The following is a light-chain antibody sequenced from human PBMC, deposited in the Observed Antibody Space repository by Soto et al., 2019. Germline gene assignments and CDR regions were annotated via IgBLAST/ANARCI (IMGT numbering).Light chain of an antibody. CDR2: GAS. CDR3: EQYGSSPYT. Sequence: EIGLTQSPGTLSLSPGERATLSCRAVQSVSSSYLAWYQQKPGQTPRLLIYGASSRATGIPDRFSGSGSGPDFNLTISRLEPEDVAVYYCEQYGSSPYTFGQGTKLQIE. CDR1: QSVSSSY. J-gene: IGKJ2*01. V-gene: IGKV3-20*01.